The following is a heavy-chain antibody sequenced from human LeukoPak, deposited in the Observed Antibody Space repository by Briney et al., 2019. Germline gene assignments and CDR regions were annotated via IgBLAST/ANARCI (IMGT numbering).Heavy chain of an antibody. CDR1: GGSISSYY. J-gene: IGHJ6*03. V-gene: IGHV4-4*07. D-gene: IGHD3-22*01. CDR2: IYTSGST. Sequence: SETLSLTCTVSGGSISSYYWSWIRQPAGKGLEWIGRIYTSGSTNYNLSLKSRVTMSVDTSKNQFSLKLSSVTAADTAVYYCARAPSDSSGYSSYYYYMDVWGKGTTVTVSS. CDR3: ARAPSDSSGYSSYYYYMDV.